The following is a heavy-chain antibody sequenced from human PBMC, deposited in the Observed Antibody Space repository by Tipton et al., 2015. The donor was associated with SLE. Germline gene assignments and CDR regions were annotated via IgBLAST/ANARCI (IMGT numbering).Heavy chain of an antibody. CDR1: GYTFTSYG. J-gene: IGHJ3*02. V-gene: IGHV1-18*01. CDR3: AGHFGEDCYTGGGFDI. Sequence: QLVQSGPEVKKPGASVKDSCKASGYTFTSYGISWVRQAPGQGLEWMGSMSSYSGNANYSQMLQGRVTMTTDTSKSTAYMELRSLRSDDTAVYYCAGHFGEDCYTGGGFDIWGKGTMVTVSS. D-gene: IGHD2-21*01. CDR2: MSSYSGNA.